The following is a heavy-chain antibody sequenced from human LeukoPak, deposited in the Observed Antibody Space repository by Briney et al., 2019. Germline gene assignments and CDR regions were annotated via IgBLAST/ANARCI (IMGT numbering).Heavy chain of an antibody. CDR2: INPSGGST. CDR3: ARAPIALAGPVP. V-gene: IGHV1-46*01. CDR1: GYTFTSYY. J-gene: IGHJ5*02. Sequence: GASVKVSCKASGYTFTSYYMHWVGQAPGQGLEWMGIINPSGGSTSYAMKRRCRVAMPRDTSRRTVYMELSSLRSEHTAVYYCARAPIALAGPVPWGKGTLVTVS. D-gene: IGHD6-19*01.